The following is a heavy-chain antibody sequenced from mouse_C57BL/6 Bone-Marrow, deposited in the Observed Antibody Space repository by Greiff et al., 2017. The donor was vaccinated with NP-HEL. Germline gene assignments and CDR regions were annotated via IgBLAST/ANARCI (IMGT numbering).Heavy chain of an antibody. V-gene: IGHV1-62-2*01. Sequence: QVHVKQSGAELVKPGASVKLSCKASGYTFTEYTIHWVKQRSGQGLEWIGWFYPGSGSIKYNEKFKDKATLTADKSSSTVYMDLSRLTSEDSAVYCCARHGDYFGSSYGYFDVWGTGTTVTVSS. CDR2: FYPGSGSI. CDR1: GYTFTEYT. CDR3: ARHGDYFGSSYGYFDV. J-gene: IGHJ1*03. D-gene: IGHD1-1*01.